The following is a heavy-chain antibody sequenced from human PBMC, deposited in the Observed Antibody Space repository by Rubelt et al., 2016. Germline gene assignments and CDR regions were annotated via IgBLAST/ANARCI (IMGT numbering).Heavy chain of an antibody. D-gene: IGHD3-16*01. J-gene: IGHJ4*02. CDR2: IHYSGHI. V-gene: IGHV4-4*02. CDR1: GGSINDNNW. CDR3: ARDFGDFRTDF. Sequence: SLTCAVSGGSINDNNWWSWVRQPPGKGLEWIASIHYSGHITYNPSLQSRVTISLDTSASQFSLKLNSVTAADTAIYYCARDFGDFRTDFWGQGTLVTVSS.